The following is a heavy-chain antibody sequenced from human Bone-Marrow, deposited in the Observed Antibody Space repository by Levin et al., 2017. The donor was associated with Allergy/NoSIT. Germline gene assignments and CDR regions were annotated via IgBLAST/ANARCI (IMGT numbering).Heavy chain of an antibody. D-gene: IGHD6-19*01. Sequence: HPGGSLRLSCAASGFTFSNYWMKWVRQAPGKGLEWVADIKQDGSETSYVDSVKGRFTISRDNANNSLHLQMNSLSVADTAVYYCARGTIGVAGTDYWGQGTAVTVSS. CDR3: ARGTIGVAGTDY. J-gene: IGHJ4*02. V-gene: IGHV3-7*01. CDR2: IKQDGSET. CDR1: GFTFSNYW.